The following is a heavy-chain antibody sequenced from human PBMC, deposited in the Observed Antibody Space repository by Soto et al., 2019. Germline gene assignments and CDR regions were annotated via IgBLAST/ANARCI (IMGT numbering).Heavy chain of an antibody. Sequence: PGGSLRLSCAASGFTFSSYAMSWVRQAPGKGLEWVSAISGSGGSTYYADSVKGRFTISRDNSKNTLYLQMNSLRAEDTAVYYCARHFGYCSGGSCNGVFAYWGQGTLVTVYS. D-gene: IGHD2-15*01. J-gene: IGHJ4*02. CDR1: GFTFSSYA. CDR2: ISGSGGST. CDR3: ARHFGYCSGGSCNGVFAY. V-gene: IGHV3-23*01.